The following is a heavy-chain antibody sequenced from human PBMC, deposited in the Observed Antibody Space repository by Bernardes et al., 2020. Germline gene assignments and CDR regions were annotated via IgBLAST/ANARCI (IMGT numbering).Heavy chain of an antibody. Sequence: GGFPRLSPASSRFRPDAHSMQWIRPTPEKGLEWLSLMSWDGSSTFYADSVKGRFTVSRDNSKNSLFLQMDSLRGDDTALYYCAKLAGGGNDVLDFWGQGTQVTVSS. D-gene: IGHD1-1*01. J-gene: IGHJ4*02. CDR2: MSWDGSST. V-gene: IGHV3-43*01. CDR3: AKLAGGGNDVLDF. CDR1: RFRPDAHS.